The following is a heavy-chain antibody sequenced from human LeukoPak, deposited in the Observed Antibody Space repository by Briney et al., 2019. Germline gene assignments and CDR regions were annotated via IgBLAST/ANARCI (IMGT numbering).Heavy chain of an antibody. D-gene: IGHD6-19*01. CDR3: ATDGRSSGWYGFDY. Sequence: GGSLRLSCAASGFTFSTYSMNWVRQAPGKGLEWDPSITSPVGRIYYADSLKGRITISRDNARSTLYLQMNSLRAEDTAVYYCATDGRSSGWYGFDYWGQGILVTVSS. J-gene: IGHJ4*02. CDR1: GFTFSTYS. V-gene: IGHV3-21*01. CDR2: ITSPVGRI.